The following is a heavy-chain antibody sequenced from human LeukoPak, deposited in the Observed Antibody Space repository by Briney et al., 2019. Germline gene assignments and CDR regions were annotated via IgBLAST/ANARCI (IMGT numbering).Heavy chain of an antibody. V-gene: IGHV4-34*01. CDR1: GGSFSGYY. D-gene: IGHD5-12*01. CDR3: ARVGGGYDPSQYYFDY. CDR2: INHSGST. Sequence: SETLSLTCAVYGGSFSGYYWSWIRQPPGKGLEWIGEINHSGSTNYNPSLKSRVTISVDTSKNQFSLKLSSVTAADTAVYYCARVGGGYDPSQYYFDYWGQGTLVTVSS. J-gene: IGHJ4*02.